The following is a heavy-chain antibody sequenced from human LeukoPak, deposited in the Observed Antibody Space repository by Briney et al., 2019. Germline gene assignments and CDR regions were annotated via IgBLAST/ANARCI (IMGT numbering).Heavy chain of an antibody. J-gene: IGHJ5*02. V-gene: IGHV3-23*01. Sequence: GGSLRLSCAASGFTFSSYVMSWVRQAPGKGLEWVSAISGSGGSTYYADSVKGRFTISRDNSKNTLYLQMNSLRAEDTAVYYRAKGHSPMLFKSSVWFDPWGQGTLVTVSS. D-gene: IGHD2-21*01. CDR3: AKGHSPMLFKSSVWFDP. CDR2: ISGSGGST. CDR1: GFTFSSYV.